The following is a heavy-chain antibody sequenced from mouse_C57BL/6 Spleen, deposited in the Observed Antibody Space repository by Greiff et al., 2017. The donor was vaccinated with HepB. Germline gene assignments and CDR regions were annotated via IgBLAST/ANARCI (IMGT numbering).Heavy chain of an antibody. J-gene: IGHJ3*01. CDR3: ASGPVGTWFAY. D-gene: IGHD3-1*01. CDR1: GYAFSSYW. V-gene: IGHV1-80*01. CDR2: IYPGDGDT. Sequence: VQRVESGAELVKPGASVKISCKASGYAFSSYWMNWVKQRPGKGLEWIGQIYPGDGDTNYNGKFKGKATLTADKSSSTAYMQLSSLTSEDSAVYFCASGPVGTWFAYWGQGTLVTVSA.